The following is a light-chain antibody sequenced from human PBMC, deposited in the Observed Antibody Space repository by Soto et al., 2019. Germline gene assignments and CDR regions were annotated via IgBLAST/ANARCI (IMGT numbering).Light chain of an antibody. Sequence: QSVLTQPASVSGSPGQSITISCTGTSLDVGGYNYVSWYQQHPGKAPKLMIYEVSNRPSGVSNRFSGSKSGNTASLTISGIKAEDEADDYCSSYTSSSTLYVCGTVTKVTVL. CDR3: SSYTSSSTLYV. CDR1: SLDVGGYNY. CDR2: EVS. V-gene: IGLV2-14*01. J-gene: IGLJ1*01.